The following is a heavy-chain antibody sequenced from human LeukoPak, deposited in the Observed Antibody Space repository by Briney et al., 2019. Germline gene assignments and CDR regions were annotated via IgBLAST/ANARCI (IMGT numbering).Heavy chain of an antibody. CDR2: ISPTGGAT. Sequence: GGSLRLSCVASGFTFSTYSMSWVRQAPGKGLEWVSGISPTGGATYYADSVKGRFTISRDNSKNTLFLQMNSLRAEDTAVYYCAKAGPYYFDYWGRGTLVTVSS. J-gene: IGHJ4*02. CDR1: GFTFSTYS. CDR3: AKAGPYYFDY. V-gene: IGHV3-23*01.